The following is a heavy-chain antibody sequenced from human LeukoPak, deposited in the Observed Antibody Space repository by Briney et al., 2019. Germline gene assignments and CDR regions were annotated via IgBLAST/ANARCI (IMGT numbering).Heavy chain of an antibody. CDR2: IRSEGNEK. D-gene: IGHD2-2*01. CDR1: GFTFSSYG. J-gene: IGHJ4*02. CDR3: ARGYCSSIGGAPGWIFDY. V-gene: IGHV3-33*01. Sequence: GGSLRLSCAASGFTFSSYGMHWVRQAPGKGLEWVAVIRSEGNEKDQADSVKGRFTISRAKSKNKLYLQMNSLRAEDTAVYDCARGYCSSIGGAPGWIFDYWGQGTLVTVSS.